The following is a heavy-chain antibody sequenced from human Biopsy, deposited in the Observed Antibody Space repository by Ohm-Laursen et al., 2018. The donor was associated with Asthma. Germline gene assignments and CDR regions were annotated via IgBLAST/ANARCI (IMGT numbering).Heavy chain of an antibody. Sequence: GASVKVSCKTSDYTFNSAGTTWVRQAPGQGLEWMGWISVYNGNTKVAQKLQDRVTMITDTSTSTAYMELRSLRSDDTAVYFCARAVDYSHYYGIDVWGQGTTVTVS. V-gene: IGHV1-18*01. CDR3: ARAVDYSHYYGIDV. CDR2: ISVYNGNT. D-gene: IGHD3-10*01. J-gene: IGHJ6*02. CDR1: DYTFNSAG.